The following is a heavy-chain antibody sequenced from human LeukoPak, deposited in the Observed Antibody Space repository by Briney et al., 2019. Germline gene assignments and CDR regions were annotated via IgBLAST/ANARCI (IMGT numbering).Heavy chain of an antibody. Sequence: PGGSLRLSCAASGFTFSSNSMNWVRQAPGKGLEWVSSISRSSSNIYYADSVKGRFTISRDNAKNSLYLQMNSLRAEDTAVYYWAKGREGYNSYDYWGQGTLVTGSS. CDR2: ISRSSSNI. J-gene: IGHJ4*02. CDR1: GFTFSSNS. CDR3: AKGREGYNSYDY. V-gene: IGHV3-21*01. D-gene: IGHD5-24*01.